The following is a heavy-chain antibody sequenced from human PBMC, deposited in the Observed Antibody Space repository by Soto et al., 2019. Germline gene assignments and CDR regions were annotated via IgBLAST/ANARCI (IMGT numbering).Heavy chain of an antibody. V-gene: IGHV4-34*01. D-gene: IGHD5-18*01. CDR1: GGSFRGYY. J-gene: IGHJ6*02. Sequence: PSETLVPPWPVFGGSFRGYYLRLVRQPPGKGQVWIGSVDYSGSTYYNPSLKSRVTISVDTSNNQFSLRLTSVPAADTAVYYCARDDVDTSMVRGSVSYTCHGLDVWGEGATVT. CDR3: ARDDVDTSMVRGSVSYTCHGLDV. CDR2: VDYSGST.